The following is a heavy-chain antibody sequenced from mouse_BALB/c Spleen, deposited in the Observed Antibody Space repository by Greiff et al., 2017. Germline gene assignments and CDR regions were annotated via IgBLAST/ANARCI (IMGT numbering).Heavy chain of an antibody. CDR1: GFNIKDTY. V-gene: IGHV14-3*02. J-gene: IGHJ4*01. D-gene: IGHD1-1*02. CDR3: ARMLWYYAMDY. Sequence: VQLKQSGAELVKPGASVKLSCTASGFNIKDTYMHWVKQRPEQGLEWIGRIDPANGNTKYDPKFQGKATITADTSSNTAYLQLSSLTSEDTAVYYCARMLWYYAMDYWGQGTSVTVSS. CDR2: IDPANGNT.